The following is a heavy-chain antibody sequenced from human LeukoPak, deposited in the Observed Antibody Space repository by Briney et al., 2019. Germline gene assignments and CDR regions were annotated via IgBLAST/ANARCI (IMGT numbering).Heavy chain of an antibody. D-gene: IGHD3-3*01. J-gene: IGHJ2*01. V-gene: IGHV4-34*01. CDR3: ARGSSSRDFWSGYYKAPTGYFDL. CDR2: INHSGST. CDR1: GGSFSGYY. Sequence: SETLSLTCAVYGGSFSGYYWSWIRQPPGKGLEWIGEINHSGSTNYNPSLKSRVTISVDTSKNQFSLKLSSATAADTAVYYCARGSSSRDFWSGYYKAPTGYFDLWGRGTLVTVSS.